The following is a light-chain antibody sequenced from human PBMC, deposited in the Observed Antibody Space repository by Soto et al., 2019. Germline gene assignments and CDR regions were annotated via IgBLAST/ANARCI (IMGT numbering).Light chain of an antibody. CDR3: QQYHSAPQT. J-gene: IGKJ1*01. CDR2: WAS. Sequence: DIVLTQSPDSLAVSLGERATINCKSSQSVLFSPNNKNYLAWYQQKPGQPPKLLIYWASTRESGVPDRFSGSGSGPDFTLTISSLQAEDVAFYYCQQYHSAPQTFGQGTKVEIK. V-gene: IGKV4-1*01. CDR1: QSVLFSPNNKNY.